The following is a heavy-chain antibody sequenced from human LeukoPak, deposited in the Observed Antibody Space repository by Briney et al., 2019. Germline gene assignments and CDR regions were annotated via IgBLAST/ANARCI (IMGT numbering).Heavy chain of an antibody. V-gene: IGHV4-31*03. CDR1: GGSISGGGYY. J-gene: IGHJ6*03. Sequence: SQTLSLTCTVSGGSISGGGYYWSWIRQHPGKGLEWIGYIYYSGSTYYNPSLKSRVTISVDTSKNQLSLKLSSVTAADTAVYYCARDYGGNGGMDVWGKGTTVTVSS. D-gene: IGHD4-23*01. CDR2: IYYSGST. CDR3: ARDYGGNGGMDV.